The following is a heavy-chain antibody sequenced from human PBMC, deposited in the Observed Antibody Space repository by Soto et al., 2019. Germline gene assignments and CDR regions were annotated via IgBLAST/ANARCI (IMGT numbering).Heavy chain of an antibody. CDR3: AIEGLGYCCGGNCYSGAFDI. CDR1: GFAFRTYG. Sequence: QVQLVESGGGLVQPGKSLRLSCATSGFAFRTYGMHWVRQVPGKGLEWVASISYDGKNKNYADSVKDRFTISRDNSKNTLNLQMNRLRAEDTALFYCAIEGLGYCCGGNCYSGAFDIWGQGTMVTVSS. J-gene: IGHJ3*02. V-gene: IGHV3-30*03. D-gene: IGHD2-15*01. CDR2: ISYDGKNK.